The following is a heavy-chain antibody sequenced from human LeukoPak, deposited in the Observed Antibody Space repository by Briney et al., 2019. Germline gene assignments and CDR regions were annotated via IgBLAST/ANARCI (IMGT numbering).Heavy chain of an antibody. CDR1: GGSISNYY. CDR3: AGSSSWLYWFDP. Sequence: SETLSLTCTVSGGSISNYYWNWIRQPPGKGLEWIGYIYYGGSTNYNPSLQSRVIISVDKSKNQFSLKLTSVTAADTAVYYCAGSSSWLYWFDPWGQGTLVTVSS. J-gene: IGHJ5*02. V-gene: IGHV4-59*01. D-gene: IGHD6-13*01. CDR2: IYYGGST.